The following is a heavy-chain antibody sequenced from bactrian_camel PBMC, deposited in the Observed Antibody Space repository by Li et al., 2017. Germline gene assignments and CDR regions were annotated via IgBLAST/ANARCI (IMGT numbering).Heavy chain of an antibody. CDR1: GDTENLHC. D-gene: IGHD5*01. V-gene: IGHV3-3*01. J-gene: IGHJ4*01. CDR2: ITHSGSET. Sequence: HVQLVESGGGSVESGGSTTLSCAASGDTENLHCMGWFRQAPGEEREGVATITHSGSETSYADSVKGRFTISRDNAKNTLYLQMDSLKPEDTAMYYCAADWCPDLTTGTRDVDWASTYWGQGTQVTVS. CDR3: AADWCPDLTTGTRDVDWASTY.